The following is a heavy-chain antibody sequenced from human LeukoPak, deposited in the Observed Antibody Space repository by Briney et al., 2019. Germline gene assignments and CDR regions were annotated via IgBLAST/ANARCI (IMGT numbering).Heavy chain of an antibody. CDR2: ISGNGRFI. CDR1: GFTFSDYY. CDR3: ARDLNTGMDV. D-gene: IGHD2/OR15-2a*01. Sequence: GGSLRLSCAASGFTFSDYYITWIRQAPGKGLEWLSYISGNGRFIEYADSVKGRFTISRDNAQNLLYLQMNSLRAEDTAIYYCARDLNTGMDVWGRGTTVTVSS. V-gene: IGHV3-11*01. J-gene: IGHJ6*02.